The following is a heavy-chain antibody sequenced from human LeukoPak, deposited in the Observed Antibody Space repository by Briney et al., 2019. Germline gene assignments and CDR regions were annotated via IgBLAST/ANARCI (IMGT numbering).Heavy chain of an antibody. CDR3: AKARYYYDSSGPTDY. CDR1: GFTFSSYA. J-gene: IGHJ4*02. Sequence: GGSLRLSCAASGFTFSSYAMSWVRQAQGKGLEWVSAISGSGGSTYYADSVKGRFTISRDNSKNTLYLQMNSLRAEDTAVYYCAKARYYYDSSGPTDYGGQGTLVTVSS. D-gene: IGHD3-22*01. V-gene: IGHV3-23*01. CDR2: ISGSGGST.